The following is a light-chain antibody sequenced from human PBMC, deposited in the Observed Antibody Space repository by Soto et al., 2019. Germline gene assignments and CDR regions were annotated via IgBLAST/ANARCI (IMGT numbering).Light chain of an antibody. V-gene: IGKV1-9*01. J-gene: IGKJ1*01. CDR3: QQYNNWSRT. CDR2: DAS. CDR1: QGIGSY. Sequence: IQLTQSPSSLSASVGDRVTITCRASQGIGSYLGWYPPPQGKAPNLXIYDASTLPSGVPSRFRCGGAGPECTRTISSLQSGDFAVDYCQQYNNWSRTFGQGTQVDIK.